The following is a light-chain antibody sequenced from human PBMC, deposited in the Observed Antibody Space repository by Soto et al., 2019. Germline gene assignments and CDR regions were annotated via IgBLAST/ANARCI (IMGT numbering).Light chain of an antibody. CDR1: QSVSSSS. CDR2: GAS. CDR3: QQYGSSPLS. J-gene: IGKJ4*01. Sequence: EIVLTQSPGTLSLSPGERGTLACWASQSVSSSSLDWYQQRPGQAPRLLIYGASIRATDIPDRFSVSGSGTDFTLTISRLEPEYFAVYYCQQYGSSPLSFGGGTKVESK. V-gene: IGKV3-20*01.